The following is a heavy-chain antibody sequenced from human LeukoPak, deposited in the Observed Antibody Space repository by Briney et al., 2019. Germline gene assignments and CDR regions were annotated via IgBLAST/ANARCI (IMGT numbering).Heavy chain of an antibody. D-gene: IGHD1-1*01. CDR2: LIPMFRTP. V-gene: IGHV1-69*05. CDR3: ARDSTGTTWQLDY. CDR1: GGAFSSYA. J-gene: IGHJ4*02. Sequence: ASVKVSCKAAGGAFSSYALSWVRQAPGQGLEWMGGLIPMFRTPNYAQKFLGRVTITTDESTSTAYMELTSLGADDTAVYYCARDSTGTTWQLDYWGQGTLVTVSS.